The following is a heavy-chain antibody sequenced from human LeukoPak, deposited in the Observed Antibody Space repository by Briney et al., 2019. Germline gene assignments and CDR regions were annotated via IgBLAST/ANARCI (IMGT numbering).Heavy chain of an antibody. CDR3: ASTAAGHDAFDI. CDR1: GGSISSYY. J-gene: IGHJ3*02. CDR2: IYYSGST. Sequence: SETLSLTCTVSGGSISSYYWSWIRQPPGKGLEWIGYIYYSGSTNYNPSLKSRVTISVDTSKNQFSLKLSSVTAADTAVYYCASTAAGHDAFDIWGQGTMVTVSS. V-gene: IGHV4-59*01. D-gene: IGHD6-13*01.